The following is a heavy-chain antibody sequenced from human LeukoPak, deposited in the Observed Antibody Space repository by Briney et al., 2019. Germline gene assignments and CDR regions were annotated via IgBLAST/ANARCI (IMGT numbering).Heavy chain of an antibody. V-gene: IGHV4-34*01. J-gene: IGHJ6*03. Sequence: PSETLSLTCAVYGGSFSGYYWSWIRQPPGKGLEWIGEINHSGSTNYNPSLKSRVTISVDTSKNQFSLKLSSVTAADTAVYYCAREKQWLVYYYYYYYMDVWGKGTTVTVSS. CDR1: GGSFSGYY. CDR3: AREKQWLVYYYYYYYMDV. D-gene: IGHD6-19*01. CDR2: INHSGST.